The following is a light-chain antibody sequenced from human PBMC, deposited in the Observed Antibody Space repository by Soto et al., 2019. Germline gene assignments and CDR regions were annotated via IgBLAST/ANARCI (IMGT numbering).Light chain of an antibody. CDR3: QQYNSYWT. V-gene: IGKV1-5*01. CDR2: DAS. CDR1: QSISSW. J-gene: IGKJ1*01. Sequence: DIQMTQSPSTLSASVGDRVTITCRASQSISSWLAWYQQKPGKAPKLLIYDASSLESVVPSRFSGSGSGTVSTITISCLQPDCCATYYCQQYNSYWTFGQGTKVDIK.